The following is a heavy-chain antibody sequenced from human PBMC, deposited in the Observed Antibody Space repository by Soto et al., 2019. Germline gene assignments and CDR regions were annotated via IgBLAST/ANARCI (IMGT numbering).Heavy chain of an antibody. Sequence: QVQLQQWGAGLLKPSETLSLTCAVYGGSFSGYYWSWIRQPPGKGLEWIGEINHSGSTNYNPSLKSRVTISVDTAKNQFSLKLSSVTAADTAVYYCARSRRVGYCSGGSCSPFQHWGQGTLVTVSS. V-gene: IGHV4-34*01. J-gene: IGHJ1*01. CDR2: INHSGST. D-gene: IGHD2-15*01. CDR1: GGSFSGYY. CDR3: ARSRRVGYCSGGSCSPFQH.